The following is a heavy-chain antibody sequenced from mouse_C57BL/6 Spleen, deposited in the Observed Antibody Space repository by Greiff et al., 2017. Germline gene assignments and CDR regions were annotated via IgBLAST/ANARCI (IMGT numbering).Heavy chain of an antibody. CDR1: EYEFPSHD. CDR3: ARQGDGYYGYFDV. J-gene: IGHJ1*03. D-gene: IGHD2-3*01. CDR2: INSGGGST. Sequence: QGVESGGGLVQPGESLKLSCESNEYEFPSHDMSWVRKTPEKRLELVAAINSGGGSTYYPDTMERRFIISRDNTKKTLYLQMSSLRSEDTALYYCARQGDGYYGYFDVWGTGTTVTVS. V-gene: IGHV5-2*01.